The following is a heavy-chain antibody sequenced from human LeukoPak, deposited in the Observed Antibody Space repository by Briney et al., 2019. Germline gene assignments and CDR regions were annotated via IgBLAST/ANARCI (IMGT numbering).Heavy chain of an antibody. J-gene: IGHJ3*02. V-gene: IGHV4-31*03. CDR1: GGSISSGGYY. Sequence: TLSLTCTVSGGSISSGGYYWSWIRQYPGKGLEWIGYIYYSGSTYYNPSLKSRVTISVDTSKNQFSLKLSSVTAADTAVYYCARDYPEYSGFRAFDIWGQGTMVTVSS. D-gene: IGHD3-10*01. CDR2: IYYSGST. CDR3: ARDYPEYSGFRAFDI.